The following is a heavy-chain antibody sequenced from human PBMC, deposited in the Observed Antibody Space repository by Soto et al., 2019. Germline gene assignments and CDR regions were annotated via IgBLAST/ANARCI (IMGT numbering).Heavy chain of an antibody. CDR3: ARGGRRYQPRYYYYGMDV. J-gene: IGHJ6*02. CDR1: GGSFSGYY. V-gene: IGHV4-34*01. CDR2: INHSGST. D-gene: IGHD2-2*01. Sequence: PSETLSLTCAVYGGSFSGYYWSWIRQPPGKGLEWIGEINHSGSTNYNPSLKSRVTISVDTSKNQFSLKLSSVTAADTAVYYCARGGRRYQPRYYYYGMDVWGQGTTVTVSS.